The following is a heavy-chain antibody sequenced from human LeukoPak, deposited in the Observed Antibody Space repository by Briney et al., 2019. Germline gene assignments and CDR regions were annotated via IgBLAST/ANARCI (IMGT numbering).Heavy chain of an antibody. D-gene: IGHD6-19*01. J-gene: IGHJ4*02. CDR1: GGSMSPYH. CDR2: IYYSGST. V-gene: IGHV4-59*08. Sequence: SETLSLTCTVSGGSMSPYHWGWIRQPPGKGLEWTGYIYYSGSTNYNPSLNSRVTISVDTSKNQFSLRLSSVTAADTAIYYCAGAVSGRFDYWGQGTLVTVSS. CDR3: AGAVSGRFDY.